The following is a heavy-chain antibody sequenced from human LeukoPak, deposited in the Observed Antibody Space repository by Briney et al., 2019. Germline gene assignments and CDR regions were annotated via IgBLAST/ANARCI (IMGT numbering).Heavy chain of an antibody. CDR2: IGTAGDT. D-gene: IGHD6-19*01. CDR1: GFTFSSYD. V-gene: IGHV3-13*01. CDR3: ARFRGWYAGFDY. Sequence: AGGSLRLSCAASGFTFSSYDMHWVSQATGKGLEWVSAIGTAGDTYYPGSVKGRFTISRENAKNSLYLQMNSLRAEDTAVYYCARFRGWYAGFDYWGQGTLVTVSS. J-gene: IGHJ4*02.